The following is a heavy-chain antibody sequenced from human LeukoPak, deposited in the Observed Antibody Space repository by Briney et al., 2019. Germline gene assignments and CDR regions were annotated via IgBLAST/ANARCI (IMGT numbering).Heavy chain of an antibody. CDR1: GFTFASHV. J-gene: IGHJ4*02. D-gene: IGHD3-10*01. V-gene: IGHV3-23*01. Sequence: GGSLRLSCAPSGFTFASHVMSWVRQAPGKGLEWVSAISGSGGNTYHADSVKGRFTISRDNSKNTLYLQMNSLRADDTAVYYCVRVPGSYYVDFDYWGQGTLVTVSS. CDR3: VRVPGSYYVDFDY. CDR2: ISGSGGNT.